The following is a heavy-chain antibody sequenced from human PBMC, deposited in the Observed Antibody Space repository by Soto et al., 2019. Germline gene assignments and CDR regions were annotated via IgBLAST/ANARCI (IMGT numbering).Heavy chain of an antibody. Sequence: ASVKLSCKASGYTFSSFHRHWLRQAPGQGLEWMGKVTPNGVTTTYPHTLQGRVPMTSDTSTSSLYMELSSLTPEDTAVYYCARAPSYGSASCYLFDYWGQGTLVTVSS. CDR1: GYTFSSFH. J-gene: IGHJ4*02. CDR2: VTPNGVTT. D-gene: IGHD3-10*01. CDR3: ARAPSYGSASCYLFDY. V-gene: IGHV1-46*01.